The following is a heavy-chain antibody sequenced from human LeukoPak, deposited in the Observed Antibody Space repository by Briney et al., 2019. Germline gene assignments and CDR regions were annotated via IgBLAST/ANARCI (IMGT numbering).Heavy chain of an antibody. CDR1: DYTFTSYG. CDR2: ISAYNGNT. Sequence: ASVKVSCKASDYTFTSYGISWVRQAPGQGLEWMGWISAYNGNTNYAQKLQGRVTMTTDTSTSTAYMELRSLRSDDTAVYYCARDRSSGWYGPFGYWGQGTLVTVSS. D-gene: IGHD6-19*01. CDR3: ARDRSSGWYGPFGY. V-gene: IGHV1-18*04. J-gene: IGHJ4*02.